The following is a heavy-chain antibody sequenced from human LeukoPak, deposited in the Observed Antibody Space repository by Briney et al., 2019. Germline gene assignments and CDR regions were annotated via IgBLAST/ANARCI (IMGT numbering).Heavy chain of an antibody. J-gene: IGHJ5*02. CDR3: AMPRAAGWFDP. V-gene: IGHV4-4*09. CDR1: GDPICRYY. Sequence: SETLSLTCTVSGDPICRYYWRWLRQPPGKALEWSGYIYNSGSTNYKPSLKSRVTISVDTSMNQFSLKLSSVAAADTAVYYCAMPRAAGWFDPWGQGTLVTVSS. CDR2: IYNSGST. D-gene: IGHD6-13*01.